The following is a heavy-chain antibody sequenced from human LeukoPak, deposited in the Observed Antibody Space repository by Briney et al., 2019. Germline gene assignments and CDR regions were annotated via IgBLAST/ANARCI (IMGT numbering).Heavy chain of an antibody. D-gene: IGHD6-19*01. CDR2: ISYDGSNK. V-gene: IGHV3-30*18. J-gene: IGHJ4*02. CDR1: GFTFSSYG. Sequence: GRSLRLSCAASGFTFSSYGMHWVRQAPGKGLEWVAVISYDGSNKYYADSVKGRFTISRDNSKDTLYLQMNSLGVEDTAIYYCAKGKTGAGTGGHNFDYWGQGTLVTISS. CDR3: AKGKTGAGTGGHNFDY.